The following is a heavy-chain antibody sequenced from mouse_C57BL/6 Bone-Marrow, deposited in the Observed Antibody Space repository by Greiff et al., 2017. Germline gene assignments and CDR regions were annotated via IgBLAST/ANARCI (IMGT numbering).Heavy chain of an antibody. CDR1: GYTFTGYW. CDR2: ILPGSGST. V-gene: IGHV1-9*01. CDR3: ARKGLRLLSEDWFAY. Sequence: QVQLQQSGAELMKPGASVKLSCKATGYTFTGYWIEWVKQRPGHGLEWIGEILPGSGSTNYNEKFKGKATLTADTSSNTAYMQLSSLTTEDSAIYYCARKGLRLLSEDWFAYWGQGTLVTVSA. J-gene: IGHJ3*01. D-gene: IGHD2-10*01.